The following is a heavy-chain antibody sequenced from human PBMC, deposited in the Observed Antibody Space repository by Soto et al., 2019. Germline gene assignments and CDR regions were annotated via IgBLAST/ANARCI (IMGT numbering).Heavy chain of an antibody. D-gene: IGHD6-19*01. CDR2: INPSGGST. V-gene: IGHV1-46*01. CDR1: GYTFTSYY. J-gene: IGHJ3*02. Sequence: ASVKVSCKASGYTFTSYYMHWVRQAPGQGLEWMGIINPSGGSTSYAQKFQGRVTMTRDTSTSTVYMELSSLRSEDTAVYYCARERVRSSGPDDAFDIWGQGKMVTVSS. CDR3: ARERVRSSGPDDAFDI.